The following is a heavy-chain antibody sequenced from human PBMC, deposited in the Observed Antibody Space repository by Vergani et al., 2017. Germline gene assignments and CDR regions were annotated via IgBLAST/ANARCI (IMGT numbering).Heavy chain of an antibody. CDR3: AKASNYYYMDV. CDR1: GFTFDDYA. Sequence: EVQLVESGGGLVQPGRSLRLSCAASGFTFDDYAMHWARQAPGKGLEWVSGISWNSGSIGYADSVKGRFTISRDNAKNSLYLQMNSLSTEDTALYCGAKASNYYYMDVWGKGTTVTVSS. CDR2: ISWNSGSI. V-gene: IGHV3-9*01. J-gene: IGHJ6*03.